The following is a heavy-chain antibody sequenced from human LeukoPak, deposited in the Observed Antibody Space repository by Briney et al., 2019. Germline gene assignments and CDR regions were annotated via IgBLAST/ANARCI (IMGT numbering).Heavy chain of an antibody. CDR3: ARVAVAGTSSGHYYYYYMDV. V-gene: IGHV3-48*01. Sequence: PGGSLRLSCAASGFTFSSYSMNWVRQAPGKGLEWVSYISSSSSTIYYADSVKGRFTISRDNAKNSLYLQMNSLRAEDTAVYYCARVAVAGTSSGHYYYYYMDVWGKGTTVTVSS. J-gene: IGHJ6*03. D-gene: IGHD6-19*01. CDR1: GFTFSSYS. CDR2: ISSSSSTI.